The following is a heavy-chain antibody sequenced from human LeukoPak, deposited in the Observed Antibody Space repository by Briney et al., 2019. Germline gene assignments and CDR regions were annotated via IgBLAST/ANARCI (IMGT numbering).Heavy chain of an antibody. D-gene: IGHD2-2*01. CDR3: ARGCSSTSCYSPIDY. J-gene: IGHJ4*02. Sequence: ASVKVSCKASGSTFSDYHINWVRQASGQGPEWMGWINPKSGDAKYGQAFQGRVTMTRDTSISTAYMELRSLRSDDTAVYYCARGCSSTSCYSPIDYWGQGTLVTVSS. CDR2: INPKSGDA. CDR1: GSTFSDYH. V-gene: IGHV1-2*02.